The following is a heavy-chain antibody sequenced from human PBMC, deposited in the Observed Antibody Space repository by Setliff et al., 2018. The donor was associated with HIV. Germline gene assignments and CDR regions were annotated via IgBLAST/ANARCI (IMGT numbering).Heavy chain of an antibody. CDR2: IYYNGRT. V-gene: IGHV4-31*03. CDR1: RGSISSGGYY. J-gene: IGHJ6*02. Sequence: LSLTCTVSRGSISSGGYYWNWIRQYPVKGLEWIGHIYYNGRTLFNPALGTRLNMSVDTSENQFSLHLNSVTAADTAVYYCVRERRRSPLSYGLDVWGQGTTVTVSS. CDR3: VRERRRSPLSYGLDV.